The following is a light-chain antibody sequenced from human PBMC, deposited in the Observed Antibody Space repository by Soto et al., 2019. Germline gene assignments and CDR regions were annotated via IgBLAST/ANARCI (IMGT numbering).Light chain of an antibody. CDR3: QQSYSTLPWT. Sequence: DIQMTQSPSSLSASVGDRVTITCRASQSISSYLDWYQQKPGKAPKLLIYAASSLQSGVPSRFSGSGSGTDFTLTISSLHPEDFATYYCQQSYSTLPWTCGQGTKVEIK. J-gene: IGKJ1*01. CDR2: AAS. CDR1: QSISSY. V-gene: IGKV1-39*01.